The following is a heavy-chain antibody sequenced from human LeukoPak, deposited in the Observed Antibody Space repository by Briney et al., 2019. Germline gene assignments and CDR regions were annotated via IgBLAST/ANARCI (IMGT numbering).Heavy chain of an antibody. Sequence: GGSLRLSCAASGFTFSSYGMHWVRQAPGKGLEWVANIKQDGGEKYYVDSVKGRFTISRDNAKNSLYLQMNSLRAEDTAVYYCARLGARQVLDYWGQGTLVTVSS. V-gene: IGHV3-7*01. CDR3: ARLGARQVLDY. CDR1: GFTFSSYG. D-gene: IGHD4-17*01. J-gene: IGHJ4*02. CDR2: IKQDGGEK.